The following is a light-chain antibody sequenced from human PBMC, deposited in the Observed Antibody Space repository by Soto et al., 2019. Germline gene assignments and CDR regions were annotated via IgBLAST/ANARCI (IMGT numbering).Light chain of an antibody. J-gene: IGKJ1*01. CDR3: QQYDTLCT. CDR1: QTISRW. V-gene: IGKV1-5*03. Sequence: DIQMTQSPSTLSASVGDRVTITFRASQTISRWLAWYQQRPGKAPQLLINKASSLESGVPSRFSGRGFGTEFTLTISSLQTDDFATYYCQQYDTLCTFGQGTKADIK. CDR2: KAS.